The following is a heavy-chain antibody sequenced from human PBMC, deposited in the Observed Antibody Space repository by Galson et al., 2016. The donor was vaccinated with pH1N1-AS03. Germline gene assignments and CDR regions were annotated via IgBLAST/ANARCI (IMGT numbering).Heavy chain of an antibody. J-gene: IGHJ3*01. V-gene: IGHV3-11*01. CDR1: GFTFTDYY. Sequence: SLRLSCAASGFTFTDYYMTWIRQAPGKGLELISYISSRGSTKYYADSVKGRFAIARDDTKKSVYLQMDRLRVVATAVYYCAREWGFSWTSRPTFYFWGQGTMVAVSA. D-gene: IGHD6-13*01. CDR3: AREWGFSWTSRPTFYF. CDR2: ISSRGSTK.